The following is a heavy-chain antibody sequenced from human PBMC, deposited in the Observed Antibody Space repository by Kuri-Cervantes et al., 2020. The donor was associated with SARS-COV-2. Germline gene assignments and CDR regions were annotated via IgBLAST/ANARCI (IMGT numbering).Heavy chain of an antibody. D-gene: IGHD6-13*01. CDR1: GYSISSGYY. V-gene: IGHV4-38-2*01. CDR2: IYHRGSS. CDR3: ARGSSPTALIDY. Sequence: ESLKISCAVSGYSISSGYYWGWIRQPPGKGLEWIGIIYHRGSSYYNPSLRSRVTVSVDTSKNQFSLKLSSVTAADTAVYYCARGSSPTALIDYWGQGTLVTVSS. J-gene: IGHJ4*02.